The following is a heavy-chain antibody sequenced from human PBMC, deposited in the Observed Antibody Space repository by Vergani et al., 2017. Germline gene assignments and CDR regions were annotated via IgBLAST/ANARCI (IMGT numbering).Heavy chain of an antibody. CDR2: INPNSGGT. V-gene: IGHV1-2*02. J-gene: IGHJ5*02. CDR3: AREIVNSGYDWRHNWFDP. D-gene: IGHD5-12*01. Sequence: QVQLVQSGAEVKKPGASVKVSCKASGYTFTGYYMHWVRQAPGQGLEWMGWINPNSGGTNYAQKFQGRVTMTRDTSISTAYMGLSRLRSDDTAVYCCAREIVNSGYDWRHNWFDPWGQGTLVTVSS. CDR1: GYTFTGYY.